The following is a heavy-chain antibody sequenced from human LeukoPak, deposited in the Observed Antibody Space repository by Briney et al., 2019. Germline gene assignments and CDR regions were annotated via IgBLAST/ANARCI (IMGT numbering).Heavy chain of an antibody. CDR3: ARDTFPAVDTAMVTAFDI. CDR1: GGSISSYY. V-gene: IGHV4-59*01. Sequence: SETLSLTCTVSGGSISSYYWSWIRQPPGKGLEWIGYIYYSGSTNYNPSLKSRVTISVDTSKNQFSLKLSSVTAADTAVYYCARDTFPAVDTAMVTAFDIWGQGTMVTVSS. CDR2: IYYSGST. J-gene: IGHJ3*02. D-gene: IGHD5-18*01.